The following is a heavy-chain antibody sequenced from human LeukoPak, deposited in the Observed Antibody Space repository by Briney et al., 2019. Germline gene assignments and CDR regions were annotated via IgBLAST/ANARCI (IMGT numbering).Heavy chain of an antibody. CDR1: GGSVGSYY. Sequence: SETLSLTCTVSGGSVGSYYWSWIRQPAGRGLEWIGRMSASGSTNYSPSLKSRVAMSVDTSKNQFSLRLNSVTAADTAVYYCARVYYYDSSGYYWFDPWGQGTLVTVSS. V-gene: IGHV4-4*07. CDR2: MSASGST. J-gene: IGHJ5*02. CDR3: ARVYYYDSSGYYWFDP. D-gene: IGHD3-22*01.